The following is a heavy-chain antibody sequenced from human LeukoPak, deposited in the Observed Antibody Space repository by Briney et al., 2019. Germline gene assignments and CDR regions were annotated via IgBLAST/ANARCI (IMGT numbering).Heavy chain of an antibody. D-gene: IGHD3-3*01. CDR2: IYYKGNT. V-gene: IGHV4-59*01. J-gene: IGHJ4*02. CDR3: ARDRGSGYFPGFDS. Sequence: PSETLSLTCNVSGGSISVYFWSWIRQPPGKGLEWIGHIYYKGNTNYNPSLQSRVTISIDTSKTQFSLNLSSVTAADTGVYYCARDRGSGYFPGFDSWGQGTLVTVSS. CDR1: GGSISVYF.